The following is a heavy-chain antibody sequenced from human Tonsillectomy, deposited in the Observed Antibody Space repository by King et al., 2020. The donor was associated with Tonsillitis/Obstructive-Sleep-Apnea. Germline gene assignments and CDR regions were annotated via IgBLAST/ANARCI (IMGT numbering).Heavy chain of an antibody. CDR1: GFTFSNAW. CDR2: IKSKIDGGTT. J-gene: IGHJ4*02. D-gene: IGHD4-17*01. Sequence: VQLVESGGGLVKPGGSLRLSCAASGFTFSNAWMSWVRQAPGKGLEWVGRIKSKIDGGTTDDAAPVKGRFTISRDDSKNTLYLQMNSLKTEDTAVYYCTTGEDDGDSRLKCPRWGQGTLVTVSS. V-gene: IGHV3-15*01. CDR3: TTGEDDGDSRLKCPR.